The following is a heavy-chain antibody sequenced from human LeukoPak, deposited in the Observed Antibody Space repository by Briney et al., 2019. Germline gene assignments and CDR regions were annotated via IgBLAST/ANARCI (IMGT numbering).Heavy chain of an antibody. CDR2: IYTSGST. D-gene: IGHD6-19*01. CDR1: GGSISSGSYY. Sequence: PSETLSLTCTVSGGSISSGSYYWSWIRQPAGKGLEWIVRIYTSGSTNYNPSRKSRVTISVDTSKNQFSLKLSSVTTADTAVYYCARRNSSGWYLWFDPWGQGTLVTVSS. V-gene: IGHV4-61*02. J-gene: IGHJ5*02. CDR3: ARRNSSGWYLWFDP.